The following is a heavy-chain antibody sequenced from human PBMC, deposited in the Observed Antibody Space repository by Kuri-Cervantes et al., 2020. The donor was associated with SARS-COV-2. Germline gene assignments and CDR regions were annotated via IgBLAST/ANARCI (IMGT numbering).Heavy chain of an antibody. CDR1: GYSISSSNW. CDR3: ARAKSGGVPYYFDY. D-gene: IGHD3-3*01. Sequence: LRLSCAVSGYSISSSNWWGWIRQPPGKGLEWIGYIYYSGSTYYNPSLKSRVTISVDTSKDQFSLKLSSVTAADTAVYYCARAKSGGVPYYFDYWGQGTLVTVSS. J-gene: IGHJ4*02. CDR2: IYYSGST. V-gene: IGHV4-28*03.